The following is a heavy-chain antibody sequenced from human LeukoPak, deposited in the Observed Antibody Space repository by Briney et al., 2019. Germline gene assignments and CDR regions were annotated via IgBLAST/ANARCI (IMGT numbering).Heavy chain of an antibody. D-gene: IGHD3-22*01. V-gene: IGHV1-69*13. CDR1: GYTFTSSG. J-gene: IGHJ4*02. CDR3: ATYYYDSSGYYYPRDY. CDR2: IIPIFGTA. Sequence: ASVKVSCKASGYTFTSSGISWVRQAPGQGLQWMGGIIPIFGTANYAQKFQGRVTITADESTSTAYMELSSLRSEDTAVYYCATYYYDSSGYYYPRDYWGQGTLVTVSS.